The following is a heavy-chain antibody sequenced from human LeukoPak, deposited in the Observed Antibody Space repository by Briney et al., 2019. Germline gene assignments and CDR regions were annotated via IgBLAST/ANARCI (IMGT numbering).Heavy chain of an antibody. CDR1: GFTFSSFW. D-gene: IGHD1-1*01. CDR2: IKYDESEI. J-gene: IGHJ4*02. CDR3: VRGTTNGYFDY. Sequence: GGSLRLSCAASGFTFSSFWMGWVRQAPGKGLEWVASIKYDESEIHYVDSVKGRFTISRDKAKNSLYLQMNRLRAEDTAVYFCVRGTTNGYFDYWGQGSLVTVSS. V-gene: IGHV3-7*04.